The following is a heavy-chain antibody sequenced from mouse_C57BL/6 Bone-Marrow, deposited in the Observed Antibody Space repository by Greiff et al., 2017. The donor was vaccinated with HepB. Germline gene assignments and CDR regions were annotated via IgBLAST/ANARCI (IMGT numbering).Heavy chain of an antibody. CDR3: ARDHRVDWYFDV. CDR2: ISDGGSYT. CDR1: GFTFSSYA. J-gene: IGHJ1*03. V-gene: IGHV5-4*01. Sequence: EVKVVESGGGLVKPGGSLKLSCAASGFTFSSYAMYWVRQTPEKRLEWVATISDGGSYTYYPENVKGRFTISKDNAKNNLYLQMSQLKSEDTAMYYCARDHRVDWYFDVWGTGTTVTVSS.